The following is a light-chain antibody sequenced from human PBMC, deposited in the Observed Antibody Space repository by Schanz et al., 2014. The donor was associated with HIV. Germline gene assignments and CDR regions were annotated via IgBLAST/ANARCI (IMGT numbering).Light chain of an antibody. J-gene: IGKJ1*01. CDR2: VAS. V-gene: IGKV3-20*01. CDR3: QHYGSSRWT. CDR1: QSVSSSY. Sequence: EIVLTQSPGTLSLSPGERATLSCRASQSVSSSYLAWYQQKPGQAPRLLIYVASIRASGVPERFSGSGSGTDFTLTISRLEPEDFAVYYCQHYGSSRWTFGQGTKVEIK.